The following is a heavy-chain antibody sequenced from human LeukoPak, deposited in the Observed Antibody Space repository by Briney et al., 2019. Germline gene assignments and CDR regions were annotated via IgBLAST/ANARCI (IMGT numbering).Heavy chain of an antibody. CDR1: RFTVSSNY. CDR3: ARGIDYSSGWYQYDFDY. D-gene: IGHD6-19*01. V-gene: IGHV3-53*01. Sequence: PGWSLRLSCAASRFTVSSNYLSWVRQAPGKGLEWVSGIYSGGSTYYADSVKRRFTIYRDNSKNTLYLQMNSLRAEDTAVYYCARGIDYSSGWYQYDFDYWGQGTLVTVSS. J-gene: IGHJ4*02. CDR2: IYSGGST.